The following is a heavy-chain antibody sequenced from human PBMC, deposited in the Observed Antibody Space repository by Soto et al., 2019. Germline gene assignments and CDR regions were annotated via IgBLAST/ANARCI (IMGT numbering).Heavy chain of an antibody. J-gene: IGHJ3*02. V-gene: IGHV1-3*01. CDR1: GYTFSAYT. CDR3: ARDTETLGPRANDALDI. Sequence: GASLKVSCKATGYTFSAYTMNWVRQAPGQSLEWMGWINAGSGNTKYSQNFQGRVSITRDTSASTVYMELTGLTSEDTAVYYCARDTETLGPRANDALDIWGQGTMVT. CDR2: INAGSGNT. D-gene: IGHD3-3*02.